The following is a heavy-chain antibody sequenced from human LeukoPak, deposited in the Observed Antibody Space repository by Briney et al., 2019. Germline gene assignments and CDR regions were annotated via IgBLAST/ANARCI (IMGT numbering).Heavy chain of an antibody. J-gene: IGHJ6*03. Sequence: PGGSLRLSCAASGFTFSSSWMSWVRQAPGKGLEWVSAISDSGGSTYYADSVKGRFTISRDNSKNTLYLQMNSLRAEDTAVYYCAKEQLDPNYYYYYMDVWGKGTTVTVSS. D-gene: IGHD1-1*01. CDR1: GFTFSSSW. CDR3: AKEQLDPNYYYYYMDV. CDR2: ISDSGGST. V-gene: IGHV3-23*01.